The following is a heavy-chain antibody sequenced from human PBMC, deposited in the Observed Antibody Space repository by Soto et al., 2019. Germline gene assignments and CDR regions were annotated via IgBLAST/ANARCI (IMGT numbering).Heavy chain of an antibody. CDR1: GGSFSGYY. CDR3: ARGAFVVVPAAIRGAGKWFDP. CDR2: INHSGST. J-gene: IGHJ5*02. Sequence: TSETLSLTCAVYGGSFSGYYWSWIRQPPGKGLEWIGEINHSGSTNYNPSLKSRVTISVDTSKNQFSLKLSSVTAADTAVYYCARGAFVVVPAAIRGAGKWFDPWGQGTLVTVSS. D-gene: IGHD2-2*01. V-gene: IGHV4-34*01.